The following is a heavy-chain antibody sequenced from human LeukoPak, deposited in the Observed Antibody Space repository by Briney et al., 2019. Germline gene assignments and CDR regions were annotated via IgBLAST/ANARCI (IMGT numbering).Heavy chain of an antibody. CDR2: IIPIFGTA. V-gene: IGHV1-69*01. CDR1: GGTFSSYA. CDR3: ARGIGRSAYGSGSYYKQYFDY. J-gene: IGHJ4*02. D-gene: IGHD3-10*01. Sequence: SVKLSCKASGGTFSSYAISWVRQAPGPGLEWMGGIIPIFGTANYAQKFQGRVTITADESTSTASMELSSLRSEDTAVYYCARGIGRSAYGSGSYYKQYFDYWGQGTLVSVSS.